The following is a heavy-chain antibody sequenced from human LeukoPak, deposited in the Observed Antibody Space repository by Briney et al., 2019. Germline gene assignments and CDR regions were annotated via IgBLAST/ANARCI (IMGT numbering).Heavy chain of an antibody. Sequence: PSETLSLTCTVSGGSINSYYWSWIRQSPGEGLQWIGYTYYSGSTSYNPSLKSRVTISVDTSKNQFSLRLRSVTTADTAVYYCARYTSMFAFHAHGFDIWGQGTLVTVSS. V-gene: IGHV4-59*01. CDR3: ARYTSMFAFHAHGFDI. J-gene: IGHJ3*02. D-gene: IGHD5-18*01. CDR2: TYYSGST. CDR1: GGSINSYY.